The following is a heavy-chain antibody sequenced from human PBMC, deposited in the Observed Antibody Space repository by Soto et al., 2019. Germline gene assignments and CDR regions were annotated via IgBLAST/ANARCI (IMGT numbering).Heavy chain of an antibody. CDR3: ARDTIGMTGTTRLDY. D-gene: IGHD1-7*01. Sequence: PGGSLRLSCAASGFTFSSYGMHWVRQAPGKGLEWVAVIWYDGSNKYYAGSVKGRFTISRDNSKNTLYLQMNSLRAEDTAVYYCARDTIGMTGTTRLDYWGQGTLVTVSS. CDR1: GFTFSSYG. CDR2: IWYDGSNK. V-gene: IGHV3-33*01. J-gene: IGHJ4*02.